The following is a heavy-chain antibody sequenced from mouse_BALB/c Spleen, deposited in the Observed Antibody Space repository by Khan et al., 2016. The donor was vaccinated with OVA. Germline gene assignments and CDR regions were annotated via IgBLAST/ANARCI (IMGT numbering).Heavy chain of an antibody. D-gene: IGHD1-1*01. V-gene: IGHV5-9-3*01. Sequence: EVQLQESGGDLVRPGGSLKLSCSASGFTFSTYAMSWVRQTPEKRLEWVATISSSGDYIYYPDSVKGRFTISRDTAKNTLYLQMSSLRSEDTAMYYCARHNYGTCAYWGQGTLVTVSA. CDR3: ARHNYGTCAY. J-gene: IGHJ3*01. CDR1: GFTFSTYA. CDR2: ISSSGDYI.